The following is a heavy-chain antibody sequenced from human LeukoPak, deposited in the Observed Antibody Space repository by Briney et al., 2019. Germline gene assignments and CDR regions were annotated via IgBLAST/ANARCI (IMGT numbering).Heavy chain of an antibody. CDR2: ISLDGSDE. J-gene: IGHJ5*02. V-gene: IGHV3-30*18. CDR3: VKADSGYYR. CDR1: GFTFNDYD. Sequence: PGGSLRLSCAASGFTFNDYDMHWVRQAPGKGLEWVAVISLDGSDEFYADSVKGRFTIFRDNFKNTLYLQLNSLRAEDTAIYYCVKADSGYYRWGQGTLVTVSS. D-gene: IGHD3-22*01.